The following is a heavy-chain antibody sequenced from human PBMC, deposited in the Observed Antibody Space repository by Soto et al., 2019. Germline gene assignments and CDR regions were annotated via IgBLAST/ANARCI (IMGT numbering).Heavy chain of an antibody. V-gene: IGHV3-7*05. CDR2: IKQDGSEQ. CDR3: AREAV. Sequence: EVQLVESGGGLVQPGGSLRLSCAASGFTFSGYWMSWVRQAPGKGLEWVANIKQDGSEQFYVDSVKGRFTISRDNAKNSLYRQMDRLRAEDTAVSYWAREAVWGQGTTVTVSS. CDR1: GFTFSGYW. J-gene: IGHJ6*02.